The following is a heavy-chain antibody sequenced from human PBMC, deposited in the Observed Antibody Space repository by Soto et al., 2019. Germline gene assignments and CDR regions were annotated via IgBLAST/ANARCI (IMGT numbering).Heavy chain of an antibody. CDR3: ARDRDYDFWSGYPGDNWFDP. CDR1: GYTFTSYD. V-gene: IGHV1-8*01. J-gene: IGHJ5*02. D-gene: IGHD3-3*01. Sequence: VASVKVSCKASGYTFTSYDINWVRQATGRGLEWMGWMNPNSGNTGYAQKFQGRVTMARDTSTSTVYMELSSLRSEDTAVYYCARDRDYDFWSGYPGDNWFDPWGQGTLVTVSS. CDR2: MNPNSGNT.